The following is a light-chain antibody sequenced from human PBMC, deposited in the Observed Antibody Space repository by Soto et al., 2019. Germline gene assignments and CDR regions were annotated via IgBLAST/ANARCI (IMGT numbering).Light chain of an antibody. CDR1: QSVSSN. V-gene: IGKV3-15*01. Sequence: EIVMTQSPATLSVSPGERATLSCRASQSVSSNLVWYQQKPGQAPRLLIYGASTRATGIPAKFSGSGSGTEFTLTISSLQSEDFAVYYCQQYLNWLTFGGRTKVDIK. CDR2: GAS. CDR3: QQYLNWLT. J-gene: IGKJ4*01.